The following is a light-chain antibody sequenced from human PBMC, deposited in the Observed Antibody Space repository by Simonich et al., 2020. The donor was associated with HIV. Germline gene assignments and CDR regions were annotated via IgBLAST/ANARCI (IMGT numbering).Light chain of an antibody. CDR2: RAS. V-gene: IGKV4-1*01. CDR1: QSVLSSSNNENF. Sequence: DIVMTQSPDSLAVSLGERATINCKSSQSVLSSSNNENFLAWYQQKPGQPPKLLFYRASPRESGVPDRFSGSGSGTDFTLTISSLQAEDVAVYYCQQYYNTPRTFGQGTKVEIK. CDR3: QQYYNTPRT. J-gene: IGKJ1*01.